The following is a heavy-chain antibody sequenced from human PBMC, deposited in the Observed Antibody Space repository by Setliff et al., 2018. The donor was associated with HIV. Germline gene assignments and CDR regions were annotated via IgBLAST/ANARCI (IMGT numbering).Heavy chain of an antibody. Sequence: PSPTLSLPCAISGDSVSNSSAAWNWIRQSPSRGLEWLGRTFHRSKWYSDYAESVRSRITINPDTSKNQLSLQLHSVTPEDTAVYYCARSITTAGTVFDYWGQGTWVTVSS. CDR2: TFHRSKWYS. CDR1: GDSVSNSSAA. J-gene: IGHJ4*02. V-gene: IGHV6-1*01. CDR3: ARSITTAGTVFDY. D-gene: IGHD6-13*01.